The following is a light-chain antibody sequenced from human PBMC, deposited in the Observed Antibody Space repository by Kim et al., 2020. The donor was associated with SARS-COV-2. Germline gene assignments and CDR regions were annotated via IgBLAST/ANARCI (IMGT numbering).Light chain of an antibody. CDR3: QSYDSSLSGYV. J-gene: IGLJ1*01. Sequence: SGAPGQGVTISCTGSSSNIGAGYDVHWYQQLPGTAPKLLIYGNSNRPSGVPDRFSGSKSGTSASLAITGLQAEDEADYYCQSYDSSLSGYVFGTGTKVTV. V-gene: IGLV1-40*01. CDR2: GNS. CDR1: SSNIGAGYD.